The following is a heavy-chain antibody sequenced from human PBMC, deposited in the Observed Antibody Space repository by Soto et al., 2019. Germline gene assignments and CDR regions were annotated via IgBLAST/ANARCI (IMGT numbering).Heavy chain of an antibody. V-gene: IGHV3-33*08. CDR2: LWFDGSLE. J-gene: IGHJ6*02. CDR1: GFTFSKHG. CDR3: ARDRNLVATIGVRRQFYYYAMDV. D-gene: IGHD5-12*01. Sequence: PGGSLRLSCATSGFTFSKHGMHWARLAPGRGLEWVVILWFDGSLEYYADSVKGRFTISRDNSQNTLYLQMNNLGVEDTAVYFCARDRNLVATIGVRRQFYYYAMDVWGQGTTVTVSS.